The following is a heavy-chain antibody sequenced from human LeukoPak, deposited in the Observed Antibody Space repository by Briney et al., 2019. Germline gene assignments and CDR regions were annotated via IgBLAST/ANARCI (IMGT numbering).Heavy chain of an antibody. D-gene: IGHD6-19*01. J-gene: IGHJ4*02. CDR3: ARKGGWYLDY. V-gene: IGHV3-30-3*01. CDR1: GFTFSSYA. CDR2: RSYDGSNK. Sequence: GGSLRLSCAASGFTFSSYAMHWVRQAPGKGLEGLEVRSYDGSNKYYADSVKGRFTISRDNSKNTLYLQMNSLRAEDTAVYYCARKGGWYLDYWGQGTLVTVSS.